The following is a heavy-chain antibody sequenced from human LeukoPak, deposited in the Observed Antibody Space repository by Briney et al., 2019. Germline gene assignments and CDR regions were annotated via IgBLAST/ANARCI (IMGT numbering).Heavy chain of an antibody. V-gene: IGHV3-48*03. Sequence: PGGSLRLSCAASGFTFSSYEMNWVRQAPGKGLEWVSYISSSSSYTNYADSVKGRFTISRDNAKNSLYLQMNSLRAEDTAVYYCARDCLSGWYSYGMDVWGQGTTVTVSS. CDR1: GFTFSSYE. CDR3: ARDCLSGWYSYGMDV. J-gene: IGHJ6*02. D-gene: IGHD6-19*01. CDR2: ISSSSSYT.